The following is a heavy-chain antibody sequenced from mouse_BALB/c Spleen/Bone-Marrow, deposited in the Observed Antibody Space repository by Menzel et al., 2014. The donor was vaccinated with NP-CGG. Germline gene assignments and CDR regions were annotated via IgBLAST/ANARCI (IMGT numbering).Heavy chain of an antibody. CDR1: GFSLSRYS. J-gene: IGHJ3*01. V-gene: IGHV2-6-4*01. D-gene: IGHD2-4*01. CDR2: IWGGGST. Sequence: QVQLQQSGPGLVAPSQSLSITCTVSGFSLSRYSVHWVRQPPGKGLEWLGMIWGGGSTDYNSALKSRLSISKDNSKSQVFLKINSLQSNDIAMYYCARKDYDEAWFAYWGQGTLVTVSA. CDR3: ARKDYDEAWFAY.